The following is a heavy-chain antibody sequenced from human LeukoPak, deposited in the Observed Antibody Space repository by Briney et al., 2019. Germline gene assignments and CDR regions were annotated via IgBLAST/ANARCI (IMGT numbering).Heavy chain of an antibody. V-gene: IGHV4-4*07. D-gene: IGHD6-19*01. CDR2: IYTSGGT. J-gene: IGHJ4*02. CDR1: GGSISSYY. CDR3: ARAGYSSGWWEYYFDY. Sequence: SETLSLTCTVSGGSISSYYWSWIRQPAGKGLEWIGRIYTSGGTNYNPSLKSRVTMSVDTSKNQFSLKLSSVTAADTAVYYCARAGYSSGWWEYYFDYWGQGTLVTVSS.